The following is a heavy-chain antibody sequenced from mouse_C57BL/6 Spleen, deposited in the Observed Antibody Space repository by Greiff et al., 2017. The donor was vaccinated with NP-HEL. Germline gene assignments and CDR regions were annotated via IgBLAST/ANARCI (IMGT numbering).Heavy chain of an antibody. CDR1: GYAFSSYW. V-gene: IGHV1-80*01. J-gene: IGHJ2*01. CDR3: SRSSGSGFDY. Sequence: QVQLQQPGAELVKPGASVKLSCTASGYAFSSYWMNWVKQRPGKGLEWIGQIYPGDGDTNYNGKFKGKATLTADKSSSTAYMQLSGLTSEDCAVYFCSRSSGSGFDYWGQGTTLTVSS. D-gene: IGHD1-1*01. CDR2: IYPGDGDT.